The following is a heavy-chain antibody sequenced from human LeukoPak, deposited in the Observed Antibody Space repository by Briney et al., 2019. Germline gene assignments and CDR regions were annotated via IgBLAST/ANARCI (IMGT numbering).Heavy chain of an antibody. CDR1: GGSINSTTYY. V-gene: IGHV4-39*01. Sequence: SETLSLTCIVSGGSINSTTYYWGWIRQPPGKGLEWIGSIYYSGSTYYNSSLKSRVTISVDTSKNHFSLKLSSMTAADTAVYYCARHSLGSSGWCVDYWGQGTLVTVSS. J-gene: IGHJ4*02. CDR2: IYYSGST. CDR3: ARHSLGSSGWCVDY. D-gene: IGHD6-19*01.